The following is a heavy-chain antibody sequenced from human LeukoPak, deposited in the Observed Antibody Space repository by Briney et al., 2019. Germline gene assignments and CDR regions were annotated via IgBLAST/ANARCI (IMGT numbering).Heavy chain of an antibody. CDR2: IYPGDSDT. CDR1: GYTFTNYW. Sequence: GESLKISFKGSGYTFTNYWIGWVRQMPGKGLEWMGIIYPGDSDTRYSPSFQGQVTISADKFTSTAYLQWSSLKASDTAMYYCARHEAGSTDYWGQGTLVTVSS. J-gene: IGHJ4*02. D-gene: IGHD6-13*01. CDR3: ARHEAGSTDY. V-gene: IGHV5-51*01.